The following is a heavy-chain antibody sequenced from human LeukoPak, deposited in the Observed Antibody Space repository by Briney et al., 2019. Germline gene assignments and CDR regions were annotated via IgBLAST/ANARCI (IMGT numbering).Heavy chain of an antibody. CDR1: GGTFSSYA. V-gene: IGHV1-18*01. CDR2: ISGYNGNT. CDR3: AKDRSSSARED. D-gene: IGHD6-13*01. J-gene: IGHJ4*02. Sequence: ASVKVSCKASGGTFSSYAISWVRQAPGQGLEWVGWISGYNGNTNYAQKFRGRLTMTTDTSTTTAYMELRSLRSDDTAVYYCAKDRSSSAREDWGQGTLVTVSS.